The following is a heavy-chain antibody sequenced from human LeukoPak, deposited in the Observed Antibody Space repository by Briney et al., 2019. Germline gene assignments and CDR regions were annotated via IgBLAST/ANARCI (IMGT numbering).Heavy chain of an antibody. V-gene: IGHV3-53*01. Sequence: GGSLRLSCAASGFTVSSNYMSWVRQAPGKGLEWVSLIYSGGSTYYADSVKGRFTISRDNSKNTLYLQMNSLRAEDTAVYYCARVVRYSSGYYYPYYFDYWGQGTLVTVSS. CDR2: IYSGGST. CDR3: ARVVRYSSGYYYPYYFDY. J-gene: IGHJ4*02. D-gene: IGHD3-22*01. CDR1: GFTVSSNY.